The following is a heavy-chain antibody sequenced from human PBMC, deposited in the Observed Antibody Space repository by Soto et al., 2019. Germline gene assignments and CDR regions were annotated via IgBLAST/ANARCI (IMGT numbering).Heavy chain of an antibody. CDR2: IYYSGST. CDR3: ARVGITMVRGVPFYYGMDV. D-gene: IGHD3-10*01. J-gene: IGHJ6*02. CDR1: GGSIISGGYY. Sequence: QVQLQESGPGLVKPSQTLSLTCTVSGGSIISGGYYWSWIRQHPGKGLEWIGYIYYSGSTYYNPSLKSRVTISVDTSKNQFSLKLSSVTAADTAVYYCARVGITMVRGVPFYYGMDVWGQGTTVTVSS. V-gene: IGHV4-31*03.